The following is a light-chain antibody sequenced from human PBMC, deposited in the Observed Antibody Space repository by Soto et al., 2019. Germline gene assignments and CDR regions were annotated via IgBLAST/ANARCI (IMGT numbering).Light chain of an antibody. CDR2: DAY. CDR1: QSFRGL. V-gene: IGKV3-11*01. J-gene: IGKJ4*01. CDR3: KHYVNWPLT. Sequence: EVVLTQSPVTLSLSPGERATLSCRASQSFRGLLAWYQQKPGQAPRLLIYDAYNRATGIQPRFSGSRSGAEFTLTISSLQSEDFAVYYCKHYVNWPLTFGGGTKVDI.